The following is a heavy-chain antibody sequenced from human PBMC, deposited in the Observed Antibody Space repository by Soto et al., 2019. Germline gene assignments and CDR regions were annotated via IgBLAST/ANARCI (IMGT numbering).Heavy chain of an antibody. CDR3: ARGVDYYATSGYFGFDS. CDR2: VHYSGST. J-gene: IGHJ4*02. Sequence: SETLSLSCNLSGVSFHNFYWLWIRQPPGKGLEWVGHVHYSGSTNYSPSLNSRATISLDTSKSQLSLKLQSVTAADTAMYFCARGVDYYATSGYFGFDSWGQGIPVTVSS. CDR1: GVSFHNFY. V-gene: IGHV4-59*01. D-gene: IGHD3-16*01.